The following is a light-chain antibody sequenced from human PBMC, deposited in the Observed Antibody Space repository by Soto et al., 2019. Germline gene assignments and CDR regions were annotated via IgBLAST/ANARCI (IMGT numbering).Light chain of an antibody. CDR3: QSYDSNLVGLV. CDR1: NSNIGADYG. V-gene: IGLV1-40*01. Sequence: QSVLTQPPSVSGAPGHRVTISCTGTNSNIGADYGVQWYQQFPGTAPKLLIYGNNNRPSGVSDRFSGSKSATSASLAITGLQPGDEAYYYCQSYDSNLVGLVFGAGTKLTVL. J-gene: IGLJ3*02. CDR2: GNN.